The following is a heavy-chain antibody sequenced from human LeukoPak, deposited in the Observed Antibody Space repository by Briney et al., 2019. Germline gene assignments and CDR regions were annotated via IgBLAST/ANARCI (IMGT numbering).Heavy chain of an antibody. CDR3: AGEFDY. CDR2: TRSDGNDK. V-gene: IGHV3-30*02. D-gene: IGHD3-10*01. J-gene: IGHJ4*02. CDR1: GFTFSSYG. Sequence: PGGSLRLSCAASGFTFSSYGMHWVRQAPGKGLEWVAFTRSDGNDKYYADSVKGRFTISRDNSRNMLYLQMNGLRAEDTAVYYCAGEFDYWGQGTLVTVSS.